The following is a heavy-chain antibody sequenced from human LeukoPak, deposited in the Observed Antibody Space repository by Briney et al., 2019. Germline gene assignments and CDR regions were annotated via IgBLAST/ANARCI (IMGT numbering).Heavy chain of an antibody. CDR3: AKAQDPIAAAGTSPFDY. Sequence: GGSLRLSCAASGFTFNSYAMSWVRQAPGKGLEWVSAISGSGGSTFYADSVKGRFTISRDNSKNTLSLQLNSLRAEDTAVYYCAKAQDPIAAAGTSPFDYWGQGTLVTVSS. D-gene: IGHD6-13*01. V-gene: IGHV3-23*01. J-gene: IGHJ4*02. CDR1: GFTFNSYA. CDR2: ISGSGGST.